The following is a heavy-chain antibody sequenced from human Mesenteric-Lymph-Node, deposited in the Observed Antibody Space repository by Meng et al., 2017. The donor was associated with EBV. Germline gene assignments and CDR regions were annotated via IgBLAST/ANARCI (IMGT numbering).Heavy chain of an antibody. V-gene: IGHV4-4*02. CDR2: IYHSGST. J-gene: IGHJ5*02. Sequence: EELQEAGPGLAKPSGTLSLTWAVSGGSISSSYWWIWVRQPPGKGLEWIGEIYHSGSTNYNPSLKSRVTISLDKSKNQFPLKLSSVTAADTAVYYCARAPLYGDNDWFDPWGQGTLVTVSS. CDR3: ARAPLYGDNDWFDP. CDR1: GGSISSSYW. D-gene: IGHD4-17*01.